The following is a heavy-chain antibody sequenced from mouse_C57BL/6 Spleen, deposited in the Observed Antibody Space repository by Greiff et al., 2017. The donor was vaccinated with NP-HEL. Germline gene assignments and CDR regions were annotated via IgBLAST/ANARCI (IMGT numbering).Heavy chain of an antibody. V-gene: IGHV5-17*01. CDR1: GFTFSDYG. Sequence: EVHLVESGGGLVKPGGSLKLSCAASGFTFSDYGMHWVRQAPEKGLEWVAYISSGSSTIYYADTVKGRFTISRDNAKNTLFLQMTSLRSEDTAMYYCARGGPAWFAYWGQGTLVTVSA. J-gene: IGHJ3*01. CDR2: ISSGSSTI. CDR3: ARGGPAWFAY.